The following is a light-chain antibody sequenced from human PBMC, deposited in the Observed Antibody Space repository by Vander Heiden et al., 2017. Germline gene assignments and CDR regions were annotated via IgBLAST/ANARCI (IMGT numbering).Light chain of an antibody. V-gene: IGKV3-20*01. Sequence: EIVLTQSPGTLSLSPGERATLSCRASQSVTSNYLAWYQQKPGQSPGLLIYGASTRATGIPDRFSGSGSGTYFSLTISRLEPEDFAVYYCQQDGSSPTWTFGQGTKVEIK. J-gene: IGKJ1*01. CDR3: QQDGSSPTWT. CDR2: GAS. CDR1: QSVTSNY.